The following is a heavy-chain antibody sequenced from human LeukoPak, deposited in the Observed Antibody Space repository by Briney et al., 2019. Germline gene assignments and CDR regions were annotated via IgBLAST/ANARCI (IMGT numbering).Heavy chain of an antibody. CDR3: AVHPSIAVTGTGDY. CDR2: ISGSGGST. CDR1: GFTFSSYA. Sequence: GGSLRLSCAASGFTFSSYAMSWVRQAPGKGLEWVSAISGSGGSTYYADSVKGRFTISRDNSKNTLYLQMNSLRAEDTAVYYCAVHPSIAVTGTGDYWGQGTLVTVSS. J-gene: IGHJ4*02. D-gene: IGHD6-19*01. V-gene: IGHV3-23*01.